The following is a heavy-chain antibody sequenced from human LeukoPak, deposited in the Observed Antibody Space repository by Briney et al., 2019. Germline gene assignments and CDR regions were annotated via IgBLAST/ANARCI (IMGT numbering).Heavy chain of an antibody. D-gene: IGHD2-2*01. V-gene: IGHV4-59*08. CDR1: GGSISSYY. Sequence: SETLSLTCTVSGGSISSYYWSWIRQPPGKRLEWIGYIYHSGSTNYNSSLKSRVTISVDTSKNQFSLKLSSVTAADTAVYYCTRHAAFAEYQSHLTHFDYWGQGTLVTVSS. J-gene: IGHJ4*02. CDR2: IYHSGST. CDR3: TRHAAFAEYQSHLTHFDY.